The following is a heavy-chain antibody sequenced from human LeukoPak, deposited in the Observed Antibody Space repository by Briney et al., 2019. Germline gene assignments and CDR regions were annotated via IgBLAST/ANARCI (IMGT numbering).Heavy chain of an antibody. Sequence: PSETLSLTCSVSIGSISSSKWWSWVRQSPVKGLEWIGEIYLYGTTNYNPSFTSRVTMSVDRSRNQFSLKLTSVTAADTAVYYCARESWGHSYDFDYWGQGTLVTVSS. CDR1: IGSISSSKW. CDR3: ARESWGHSYDFDY. V-gene: IGHV4-4*02. D-gene: IGHD5-18*01. CDR2: IYLYGTT. J-gene: IGHJ4*02.